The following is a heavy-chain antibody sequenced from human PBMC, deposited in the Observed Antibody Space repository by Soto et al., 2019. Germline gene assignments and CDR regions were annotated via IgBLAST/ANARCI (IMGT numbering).Heavy chain of an antibody. Sequence: ASVKVSCKASGYTFTGYYMHWVRQAPGQGLEWMGWINPNSGGTNYAQKFQGRVTMTRDTSISTAYMELSRLRSDDTAVYYCSIYLTTRDYYYYGMDVWGQGTTVTV. D-gene: IGHD3-22*01. J-gene: IGHJ6*02. V-gene: IGHV1-2*02. CDR2: INPNSGGT. CDR1: GYTFTGYY. CDR3: SIYLTTRDYYYYGMDV.